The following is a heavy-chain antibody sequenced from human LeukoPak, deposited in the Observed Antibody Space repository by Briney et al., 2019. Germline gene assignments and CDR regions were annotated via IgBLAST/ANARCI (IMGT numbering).Heavy chain of an antibody. CDR2: INHSGST. CDR1: GGSFSGYY. D-gene: IGHD3-10*01. Sequence: SETLSLTCAVYGGSFSGYYWSWIRQPPGKGLEWIGEINHSGSTNYNPSLKSRVTISVDTSKNQFSLKLSSVTAADTAVYYCASAYYYGSGARGWFDPWGQGTLVTVSS. J-gene: IGHJ5*02. CDR3: ASAYYYGSGARGWFDP. V-gene: IGHV4-34*01.